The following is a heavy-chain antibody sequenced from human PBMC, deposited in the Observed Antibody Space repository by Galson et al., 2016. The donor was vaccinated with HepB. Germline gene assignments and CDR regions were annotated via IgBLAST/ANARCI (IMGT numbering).Heavy chain of an antibody. CDR1: GFTFSSYA. CDR3: AKDLGFLEWLFFDSYYYYGMDV. D-gene: IGHD3-3*01. Sequence: SLRLSCAASGFTFSSYAMSWVRPAPGKGLEWVSAISGSGGSTYYAYSVQGRFTISRDNSKNTLYLQMNRLRAEDTAVNYCAKDLGFLEWLFFDSYYYYGMDVWGQGTTVTVSS. V-gene: IGHV3-23*01. J-gene: IGHJ6*02. CDR2: ISGSGGST.